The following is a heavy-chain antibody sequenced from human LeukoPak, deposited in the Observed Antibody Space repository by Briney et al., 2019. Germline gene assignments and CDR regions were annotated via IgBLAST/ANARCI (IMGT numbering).Heavy chain of an antibody. J-gene: IGHJ4*02. D-gene: IGHD5-18*01. CDR1: AFTFSNYW. CDR3: ASLAVVDSSMVADY. Sequence: GGSLRLSCAASAFTFSNYWRHWVRQAPGKGLVWVSRFNSDGRSTSYADSVKGRFTISRDNAKNTLYLQMNSLRAEDTAVYYCASLAVVDSSMVADYWGQGTLVTVSS. CDR2: FNSDGRST. V-gene: IGHV3-74*01.